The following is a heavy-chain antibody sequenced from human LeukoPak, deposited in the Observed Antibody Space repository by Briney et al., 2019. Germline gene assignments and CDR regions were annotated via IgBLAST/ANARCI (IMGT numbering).Heavy chain of an antibody. D-gene: IGHD3-22*01. V-gene: IGHV3-66*01. J-gene: IGHJ5*02. CDR2: IDSGGSK. CDR1: GFTFSSYA. Sequence: GGSLRLSCAASGFTFSSYAMHWVRQAPGKGLEWVSVIDSGGSKKYAESVKGRFTISRDNSKNTLYLQMNSLRAEDTAVYYCARESPDDSSASWGQGTLVTVSS. CDR3: ARESPDDSSAS.